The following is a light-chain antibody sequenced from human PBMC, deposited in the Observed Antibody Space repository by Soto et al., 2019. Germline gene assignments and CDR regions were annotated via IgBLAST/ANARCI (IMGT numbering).Light chain of an antibody. CDR1: SSDVGGYNY. Sequence: QSALTQPASVSGSPGQSIILSCTGTSSDVGGYNYVSWYQHHPGKAPKLMIYEVSNRPSGVSNRFSGSKSGNTASLTISGLQGEDEADYYCSSYTSTTTLEVFGTGTKLTVL. J-gene: IGLJ1*01. V-gene: IGLV2-14*01. CDR2: EVS. CDR3: SSYTSTTTLEV.